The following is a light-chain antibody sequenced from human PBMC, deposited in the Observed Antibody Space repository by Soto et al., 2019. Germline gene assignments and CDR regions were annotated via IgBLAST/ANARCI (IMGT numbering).Light chain of an antibody. CDR2: DVT. CDR3: SSYTNRRTII. CDR1: SSDVGGYNY. Sequence: QSVLTQPASGSGCPGQSITISCTGTSSDVGGYNYVSWYQQHPGKAPKLMVYDVTKRPSGVSYRFSGSKSGNTASLTISGLQAEDEADYYCSSYTNRRTIIFGGGTKLTVL. J-gene: IGLJ2*01. V-gene: IGLV2-14*01.